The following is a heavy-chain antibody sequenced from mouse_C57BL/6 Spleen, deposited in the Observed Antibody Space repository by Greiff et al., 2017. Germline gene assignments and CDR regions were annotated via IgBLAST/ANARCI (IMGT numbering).Heavy chain of an antibody. J-gene: IGHJ2*01. CDR1: GFNIKDDY. D-gene: IGHD2-3*01. CDR3: TAGWVLPPPY. Sequence: VQLQQSGAELVRPGASVKLSCTASGFNIKDDYMHWVKQRPEQGLEWIGWIDPENGDTEYASKFQGKATITADTSSNTAYLQLSSLTSEDTAVDYWTAGWVLPPPYWGQGTTLTVSS. V-gene: IGHV14-4*01. CDR2: IDPENGDT.